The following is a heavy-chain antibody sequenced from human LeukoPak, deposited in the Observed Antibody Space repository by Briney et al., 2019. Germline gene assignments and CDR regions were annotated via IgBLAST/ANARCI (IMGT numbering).Heavy chain of an antibody. D-gene: IGHD1-26*01. CDR1: GFTFSSYW. CDR3: ARDTEWELMGSYYFDY. CDR2: IKQDGSEK. J-gene: IGHJ4*02. Sequence: PGGSLRLSCAASGFTFSSYWMSWVRQAPGKGLEWVANIKQDGSEKYYVDSVKGRFTISRDNAKNSLYLQMNSLRAEDTAVYYCARDTEWELMGSYYFDYWGQGTLVTVSS. V-gene: IGHV3-7*01.